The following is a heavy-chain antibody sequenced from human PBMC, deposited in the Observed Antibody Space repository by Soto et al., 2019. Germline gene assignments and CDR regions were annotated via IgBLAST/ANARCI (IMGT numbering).Heavy chain of an antibody. D-gene: IGHD1-7*01. CDR3: TRGNWNYGY. CDR1: GFTFSNYC. CDR2: IRQDESEK. V-gene: IGHV3-7*01. Sequence: GGSLRLSCSASGFTFSNYCMNWVRQAPGKGLEWVANIRQDESEKYYVDSVKGRFTISRDNARNSLYLQMNSLRDEDTAVYYCTRGNWNYGYWGQGTLVTVSS. J-gene: IGHJ4*02.